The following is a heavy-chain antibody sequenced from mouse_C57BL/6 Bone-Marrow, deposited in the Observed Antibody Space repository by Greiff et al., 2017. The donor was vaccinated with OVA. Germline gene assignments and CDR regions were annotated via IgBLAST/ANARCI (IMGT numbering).Heavy chain of an antibody. D-gene: IGHD2-4*01. J-gene: IGHJ1*03. CDR1: GYTFTSYW. CDR3: ARSLLYYDYWYFDV. CDR2: IHPNSGST. Sequence: QVQLQQSGAELVKPGASVKLSCKASGYTFTSYWMHWVKQRPGQGLEWIGMIHPNSGSTNYNEKFKSKATLTVDKSSSTAYMQLSSLTSEDSAVYYCARSLLYYDYWYFDVWGTGTTVTVSS. V-gene: IGHV1-64*01.